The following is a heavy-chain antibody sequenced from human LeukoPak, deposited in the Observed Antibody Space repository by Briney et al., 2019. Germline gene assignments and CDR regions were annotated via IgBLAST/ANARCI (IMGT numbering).Heavy chain of an antibody. CDR3: ARLTEARSGYHFDF. Sequence: AETLSLSCTVSGVPIRSYDLSWIRQPTGKGLEWLGRICNGGSPNYNPSLKSPVTMSVDTSKNQFSMMLSSVTAADTAVDYCARLTEARSGYHFDFWGQGTLVTVSS. D-gene: IGHD3-22*01. CDR1: GVPIRSYD. CDR2: ICNGGSP. V-gene: IGHV4-4*07. J-gene: IGHJ4*02.